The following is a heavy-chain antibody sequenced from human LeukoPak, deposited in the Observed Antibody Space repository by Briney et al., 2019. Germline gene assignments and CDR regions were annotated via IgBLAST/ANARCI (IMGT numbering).Heavy chain of an antibody. D-gene: IGHD2-21*01. CDR3: ITPLPYSAQ. CDR1: SFTFSNAY. CDR2: IKPKTDGETT. Sequence: GGSLRLSCAASSFTFSNAYMNWVRQAPGKGLEWVGRIKPKTDGETTEYAAPVKGRFSISRDDSKNMLYLQMNSLKTEDTAVYYCITPLPYSAQGGQGTLVTVSS. J-gene: IGHJ4*02. V-gene: IGHV3-15*07.